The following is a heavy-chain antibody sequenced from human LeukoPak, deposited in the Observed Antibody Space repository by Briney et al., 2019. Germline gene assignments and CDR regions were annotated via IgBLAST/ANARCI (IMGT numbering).Heavy chain of an antibody. Sequence: GGSLRLSCAASGFTFSSYAMSWVRQAPGKGLEWVSAISGSGGKTYYADSVKGRFTISRDNSKNTLYLQMSSLRAEDTAVYYCAKGRKWELPFDYWGQGTLVTVSS. CDR2: ISGSGGKT. CDR1: GFTFSSYA. D-gene: IGHD1-26*01. CDR3: AKGRKWELPFDY. J-gene: IGHJ4*02. V-gene: IGHV3-23*01.